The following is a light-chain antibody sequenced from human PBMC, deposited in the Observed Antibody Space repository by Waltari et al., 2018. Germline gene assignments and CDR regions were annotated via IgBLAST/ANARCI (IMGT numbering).Light chain of an antibody. Sequence: DILLTQSPGTLSLSAGERATLSCRASQGIGRCLIWYQQKPGKAPRLLIYGASSRDGGVPYSFSGSGFGTDFTLTINSLEPEDFAAYYCQQHERLPVVFGRGTKVEIK. J-gene: IGKJ1*01. CDR2: GAS. CDR1: QGIGRC. V-gene: IGKV3-20*01. CDR3: QQHERLPVV.